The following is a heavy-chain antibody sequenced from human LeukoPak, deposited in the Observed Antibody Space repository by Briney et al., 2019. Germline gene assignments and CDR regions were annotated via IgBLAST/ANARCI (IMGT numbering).Heavy chain of an antibody. CDR1: GFTFDDYG. CDR3: ARVGAAGSNYYYYMDV. V-gene: IGHV3-20*04. J-gene: IGHJ6*03. CDR2: INWNGGST. Sequence: GGSLRLSCAASGFTFDDYGMSWVRQAPGKGLEWVSGINWNGGSTVYADSVKRPFTISRDNAKNSLYLQMNSLRAEDTALYYCARVGAAGSNYYYYMDVWGKGTTVTVSS. D-gene: IGHD6-13*01.